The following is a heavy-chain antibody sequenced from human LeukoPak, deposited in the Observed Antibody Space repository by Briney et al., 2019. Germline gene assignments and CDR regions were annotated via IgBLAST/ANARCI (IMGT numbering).Heavy chain of an antibody. CDR1: GFTFSDYY. CDR3: ARSSGWSPHDAFDI. J-gene: IGHJ3*02. CDR2: ISSSGSTI. Sequence: PGGSLRLSCAASGFTFSDYYMSWIRQAPGKGLEWVSYISSSGSTIYYADSVKGRFTISRDNAKNSLYLQMNSLRAEDTAMYYCARSSGWSPHDAFDIWGQGTMVTVSS. D-gene: IGHD3-3*01. V-gene: IGHV3-11*04.